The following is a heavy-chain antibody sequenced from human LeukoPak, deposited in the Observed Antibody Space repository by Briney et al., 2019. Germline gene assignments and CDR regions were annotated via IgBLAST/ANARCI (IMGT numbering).Heavy chain of an antibody. CDR1: GFTFSRYA. D-gene: IGHD6-19*01. Sequence: PGGSLRLSCSASGFTFSRYAMHWVRQAPGKGLEWVAVISYDGSNKYYADSVKGRFTISRDNSKNTLYLQMNSLTAEDTAVYYCARDSASGWYHAYWGQGTLVAVSS. V-gene: IGHV3-30*04. CDR2: ISYDGSNK. J-gene: IGHJ4*02. CDR3: ARDSASGWYHAY.